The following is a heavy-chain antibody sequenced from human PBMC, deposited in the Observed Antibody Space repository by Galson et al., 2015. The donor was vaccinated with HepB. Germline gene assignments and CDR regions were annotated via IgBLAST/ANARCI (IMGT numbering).Heavy chain of an antibody. V-gene: IGHV1-69*04. CDR3: ARDVNSGYDEIGRNYYYGMDV. CDR1: GGTFSSYT. CDR2: IIPILGIA. Sequence: SVKVSCKASGGTFSSYTISWVRQAPGQGLEWMGRIIPILGIANYAQKFQGRVTITADKSTSTAYMELSSLRSEDTAVYYCARDVNSGYDEIGRNYYYGMDVWGQGTTVTVSS. D-gene: IGHD5-12*01. J-gene: IGHJ6*02.